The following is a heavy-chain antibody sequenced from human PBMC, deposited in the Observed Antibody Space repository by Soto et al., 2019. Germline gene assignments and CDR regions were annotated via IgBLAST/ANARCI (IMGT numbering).Heavy chain of an antibody. V-gene: IGHV4-61*01. Sequence: PSETLSLTCTVSGGSVSSGSYYWSWIRQPPGKGLEWIGYVYYSGGTNYNPSLKSRVTISVDTSKNQFSLKLTSVTAADTAVYYCARILRSTAVDYWGQGTLVTVSS. CDR3: ARILRSTAVDY. CDR2: VYYSGGT. CDR1: GGSVSSGSYY. J-gene: IGHJ4*02. D-gene: IGHD2-15*01.